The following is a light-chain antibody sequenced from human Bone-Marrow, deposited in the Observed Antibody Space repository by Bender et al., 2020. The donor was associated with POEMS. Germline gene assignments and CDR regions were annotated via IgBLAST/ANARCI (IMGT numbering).Light chain of an antibody. CDR2: KVT. CDR1: SSDIGGDNY. CDR3: CSYTVGTSSV. V-gene: IGLV2-8*01. J-gene: IGLJ2*01. Sequence: QSALTQPPSASGSPGQSVTISCTGTSSDIGGDNYVSWYQQHPGKVPKLIIFKVTERPSGVPDRFSGSRSGNTASLTVSGLQAEDEADYYCCSYTVGTSSVFGGGTRLTVL.